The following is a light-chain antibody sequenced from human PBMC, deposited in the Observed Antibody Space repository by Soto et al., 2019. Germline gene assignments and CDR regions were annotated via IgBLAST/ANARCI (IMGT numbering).Light chain of an antibody. CDR2: KAS. CDR3: QQYEIYPIT. CDR1: QNINSW. Sequence: DIQMTQSPSTLSASVGDRVTITCRASQNINSWLAWYQQKPGKAPKLLIYKASSLESGVPSRFSGSGSGTEFTLTISSLQPDDFAAYYCQQYEIYPITFGQGTRQEIK. V-gene: IGKV1-5*03. J-gene: IGKJ5*01.